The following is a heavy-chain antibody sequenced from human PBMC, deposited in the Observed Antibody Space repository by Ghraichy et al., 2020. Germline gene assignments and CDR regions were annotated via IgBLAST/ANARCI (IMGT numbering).Heavy chain of an antibody. V-gene: IGHV4-31*03. CDR3: ARGATVPTINWYFDL. CDR1: GGSISSGGYY. J-gene: IGHJ2*01. D-gene: IGHD4-17*01. CDR2: IYYSGST. Sequence: SETLSLTCTVSGGSISSGGYYWSWIRQHPGKGLEWIGYIYYSGSTYYNPSLKSRVTISVDTSKNQFSLKLSSVTAADTAVYYCARGATVPTINWYFDLWGRGTLVTVSS.